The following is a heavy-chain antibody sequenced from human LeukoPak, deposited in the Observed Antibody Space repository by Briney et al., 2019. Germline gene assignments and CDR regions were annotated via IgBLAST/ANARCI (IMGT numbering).Heavy chain of an antibody. Sequence: GGSLRPSCAASGFTFSNYWMHWVRQAPGKGLVWVSRITSDGSSTSYADSVKDRFTISRDNAKNTLYLQMNSLRAEDTAVYYCVREGSYVFDYWGQGTLVTVSS. V-gene: IGHV3-74*01. CDR2: ITSDGSST. CDR1: GFTFSNYW. CDR3: VREGSYVFDY. D-gene: IGHD3-16*01. J-gene: IGHJ4*02.